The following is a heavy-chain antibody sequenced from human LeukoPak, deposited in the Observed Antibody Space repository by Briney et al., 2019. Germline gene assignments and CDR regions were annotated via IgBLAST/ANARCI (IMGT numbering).Heavy chain of an antibody. CDR2: IYYSGST. CDR1: GASISSYY. J-gene: IGHJ4*02. V-gene: IGHV4-59*01. Sequence: SVTLSLNCTVSGASISSYYWNWVRQHPGKGLEWVGYIYYSGSTDCNPSLKSRVTISIDTSKSQFSLKLRSVTAADTAVYYCAREVPIVRGLRWDYWGQGTLVTVSS. CDR3: AREVPIVRGLRWDY. D-gene: IGHD3-10*01.